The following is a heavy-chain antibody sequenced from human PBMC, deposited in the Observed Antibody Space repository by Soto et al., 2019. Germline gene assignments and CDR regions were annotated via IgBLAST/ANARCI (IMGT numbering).Heavy chain of an antibody. CDR3: ARHHRASWGGEFDY. J-gene: IGHJ4*02. V-gene: IGHV5-51*01. Sequence: GESLKISCKGSGYRFTNYWIAWVRQMPGKGLEWMGIFYPGDSDTRYSPSFQGQVTISADRSTSTAYLQWRSLKASDTAMYYCARHHRASWGGEFDYWGQGTPVTVYS. CDR1: GYRFTNYW. D-gene: IGHD3-16*01. CDR2: FYPGDSDT.